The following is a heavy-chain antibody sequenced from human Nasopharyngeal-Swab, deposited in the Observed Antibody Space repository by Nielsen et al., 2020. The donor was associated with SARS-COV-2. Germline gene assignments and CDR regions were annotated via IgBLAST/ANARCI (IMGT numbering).Heavy chain of an antibody. V-gene: IGHV3-7*01. CDR2: IKQDGSER. Sequence: GGSLRLSCAASGFTFSSYAMTWVRQAPGKGLEWVANIKQDGSERYYVDSVKGRFTISRDNAKKSLWLQMNSLRAEDTAVSYCARDWAASGGGMDVWGQGTTVTVSS. CDR1: GFTFSSYA. CDR3: ARDWAASGGGMDV. J-gene: IGHJ6*02. D-gene: IGHD1-26*01.